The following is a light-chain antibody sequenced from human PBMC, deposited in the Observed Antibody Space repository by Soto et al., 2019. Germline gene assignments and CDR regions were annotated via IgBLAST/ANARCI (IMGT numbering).Light chain of an antibody. J-gene: IGLJ1*01. CDR1: ASDVGAYGF. CDR3: NSYTTSTTDV. Sequence: QSALAQPASVSGSPGQSITISCTGTASDVGAYGFVSWYQQHPGKAPKLIIFGVSNRPSGVSTRFSGSKSGNTASLTISGLQPEDEADYYCNSYTTSTTDVFGTGTKVTVL. CDR2: GVS. V-gene: IGLV2-14*03.